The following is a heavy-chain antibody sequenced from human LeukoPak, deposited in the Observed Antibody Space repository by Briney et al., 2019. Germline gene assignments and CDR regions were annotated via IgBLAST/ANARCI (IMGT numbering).Heavy chain of an antibody. J-gene: IGHJ3*02. V-gene: IGHV4-61*02. D-gene: IGHD3-22*01. Sequence: SRTLSLTCTVSGGSISRGSYYWSWLRQPAGKGLEWIGRIYTSGSTNYNPSLKSRVTTSVDTSKNQFSLKLSSVTAADTAVYYCARTYYYDSSGYGGAFDIWGQGTMVTVSS. CDR1: GGSISRGSYY. CDR3: ARTYYYDSSGYGGAFDI. CDR2: IYTSGST.